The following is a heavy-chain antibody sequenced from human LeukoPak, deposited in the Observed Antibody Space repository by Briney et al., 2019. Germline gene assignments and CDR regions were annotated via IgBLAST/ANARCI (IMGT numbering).Heavy chain of an antibody. Sequence: PSRTLSLTWTVSGASISSSYWSWVRQPPGKRLEWIGFIYYSGSTNSNPSLKSRVTISADTSKNQFSLKLSSVTAADTAVYYCVRGNYDNRGYSNAFDIWGQGAMVTVSS. CDR1: GASISSSY. CDR3: VRGNYDNRGYSNAFDI. CDR2: IYYSGST. J-gene: IGHJ3*02. V-gene: IGHV4-59*01. D-gene: IGHD3-22*01.